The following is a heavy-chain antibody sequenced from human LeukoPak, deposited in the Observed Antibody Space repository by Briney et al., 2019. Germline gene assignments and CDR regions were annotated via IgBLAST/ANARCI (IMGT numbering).Heavy chain of an antibody. Sequence: SETLSLTCTVSGGSISNYYWSWIRQPPGKGLEWIGYIYYSGSTNYNPSLKSRVTISVDTSKNQFSLKLSSVTAADTAVYYCARVGYDFWSGYPIYYYYYMDVWGKGTTVTVSS. CDR1: GGSISNYY. CDR2: IYYSGST. J-gene: IGHJ6*03. CDR3: ARVGYDFWSGYPIYYYYYMDV. D-gene: IGHD3-3*01. V-gene: IGHV4-59*01.